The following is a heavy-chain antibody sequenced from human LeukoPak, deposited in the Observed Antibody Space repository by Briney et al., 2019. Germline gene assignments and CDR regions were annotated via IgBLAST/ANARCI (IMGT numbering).Heavy chain of an antibody. CDR1: GFTFSSDA. CDR3: AKDGYSSGWSLDY. Sequence: PGGSLRLSCAASGFTFSSDAMSWVRQAPGKGLEWVSGISGSGGNTYYADSVKGRFTISRDNSKNTLYLQMNSLRVEDTAVYYCAKDGYSSGWSLDYWGQGALVTVSS. D-gene: IGHD6-19*01. J-gene: IGHJ4*02. V-gene: IGHV3-23*01. CDR2: ISGSGGNT.